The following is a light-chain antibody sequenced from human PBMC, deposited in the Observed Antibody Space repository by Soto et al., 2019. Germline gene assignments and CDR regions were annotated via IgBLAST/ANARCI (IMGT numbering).Light chain of an antibody. CDR3: QQYLHSPWT. Sequence: DIVVTQSPDSLPVSLGERATINCKSSQTVLYSSNNKNCLAWYQQKPGQPPKLLLYWASTRESGVPDRFSGSGSGTDFTLTISSLQAEDVAVYYCQQYLHSPWTFGQGTKVEIK. CDR1: QTVLYSSNNKNC. CDR2: WAS. J-gene: IGKJ1*01. V-gene: IGKV4-1*01.